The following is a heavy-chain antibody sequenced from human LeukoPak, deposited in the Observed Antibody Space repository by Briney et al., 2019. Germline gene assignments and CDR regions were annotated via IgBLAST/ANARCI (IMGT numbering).Heavy chain of an antibody. CDR2: INHSGST. V-gene: IGHV4-34*01. J-gene: IGHJ5*02. D-gene: IGHD1-26*01. CDR3: ASLRGSWYNWFDP. CDR1: GGSLSGYY. Sequence: PSETLSLTCAVYGGSLSGYYWSWIRQPPGKGLEWIGEINHSGSTNYNPSLKSRVTISVDTSKNQFSLKLSSVTAADTAVYYCASLRGSWYNWFDPWGQGTLVTVSS.